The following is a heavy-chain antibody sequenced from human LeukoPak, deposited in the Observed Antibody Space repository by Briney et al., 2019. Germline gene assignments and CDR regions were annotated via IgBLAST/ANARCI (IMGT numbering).Heavy chain of an antibody. V-gene: IGHV1-58*01. CDR3: AAGGGEYQLLLNYYYMDV. D-gene: IGHD2-2*01. J-gene: IGHJ6*03. Sequence: SVKVSCKASGFTFTSSAVQWVRQARGQRLEWIGWIVVGSGNTNYAQKFQERVTITRDMSTSTAYMELSSLRSEDTAVYYCAAGGGEYQLLLNYYYMDVWGKGTTVTVSS. CDR2: IVVGSGNT. CDR1: GFTFTSSA.